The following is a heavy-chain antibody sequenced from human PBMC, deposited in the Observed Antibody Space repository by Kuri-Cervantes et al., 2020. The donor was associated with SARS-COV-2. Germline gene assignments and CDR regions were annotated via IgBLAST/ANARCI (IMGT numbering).Heavy chain of an antibody. D-gene: IGHD4-17*01. CDR3: TKGGDYNPIDY. V-gene: IGHV3-23*01. CDR2: ISGSGGST. J-gene: IGHJ4*02. CDR1: GFTFNSYA. Sequence: GESLKISCAASGFTFNSYAMNWVRQAPGKGLEWVSVISGSGGSTYYADSVKGRFTISRDNSKNTLYLQMNSLRAEDTALYYCTKGGDYNPIDYWGQGTLVTVSS.